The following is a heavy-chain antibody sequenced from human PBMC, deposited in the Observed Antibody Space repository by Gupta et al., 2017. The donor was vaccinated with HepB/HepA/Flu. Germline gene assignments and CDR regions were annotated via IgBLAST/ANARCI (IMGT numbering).Heavy chain of an antibody. CDR2: ISGSGGST. CDR3: AKDRTRFIDYFDY. D-gene: IGHD3-16*02. CDR1: GFTFSSYA. V-gene: IGHV3-23*01. Sequence: EVQLLESGGGLVQPGVSLSLSCAASGFTFSSYAMSWVRQAPGKGLEWVSAISGSGGSTYYADSVKGRFTISRDNSKNTLYLQMNSLRAEDTAVYYCAKDRTRFIDYFDYWGQGTLVTVSS. J-gene: IGHJ4*02.